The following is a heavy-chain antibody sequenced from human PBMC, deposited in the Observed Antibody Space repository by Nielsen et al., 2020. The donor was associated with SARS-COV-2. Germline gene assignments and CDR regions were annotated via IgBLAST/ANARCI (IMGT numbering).Heavy chain of an antibody. V-gene: IGHV1-18*01. CDR1: GYTFTSYG. CDR2: ISAYNGNT. Sequence: GESLKISCKASGYTFTSYGISWVRQAPGQGLEWMGWISAYNGNTNYAQKLQGRVTMTTDTSTSTAYMELRSLRSDDTAVYYCARRVAADFRFDYWGQGTLVTVSS. D-gene: IGHD6-19*01. J-gene: IGHJ4*02. CDR3: ARRVAADFRFDY.